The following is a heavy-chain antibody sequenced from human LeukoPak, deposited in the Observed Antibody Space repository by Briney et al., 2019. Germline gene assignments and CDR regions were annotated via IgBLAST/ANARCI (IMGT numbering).Heavy chain of an antibody. D-gene: IGHD3-22*01. CDR1: GGSFSGYY. CDR2: INHSGST. J-gene: IGHJ4*02. CDR3: ATYYYDSSGYYAYFDY. Sequence: TSETLSLTCAVYGGSFSGYYWGWIRQPPGKGLEWIGEINHSGSTNYNPSLKSRVTISVDTSKNQFSLKLSSVTAADTAVYYCATYYYDSSGYYAYFDYWGQGTLVTVSS. V-gene: IGHV4-34*01.